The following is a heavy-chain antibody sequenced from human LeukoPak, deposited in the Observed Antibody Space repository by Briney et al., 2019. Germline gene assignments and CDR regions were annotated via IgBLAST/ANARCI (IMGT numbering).Heavy chain of an antibody. CDR1: GGSISSSSYY. J-gene: IGHJ6*03. Sequence: SETLSLTCTVSGGSISSSSYYWGWIRQPPGKGLEWIGSIYYSGSTYYNPSLKSRVTISVDTSKNQFSLKLSSVTAADTAVYYCARDLGVRSPGYYYYYMDVWGKGTTVTISS. CDR2: IYYSGST. V-gene: IGHV4-39*07. CDR3: ARDLGVRSPGYYYYYMDV.